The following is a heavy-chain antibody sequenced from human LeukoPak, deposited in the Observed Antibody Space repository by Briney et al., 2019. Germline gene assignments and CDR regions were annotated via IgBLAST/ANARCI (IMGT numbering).Heavy chain of an antibody. V-gene: IGHV4-39*01. CDR1: GGSISSRSYY. Sequence: SETLSLTCTVSGGSISSRSYYWGWIRQPPGKGLEWIGHIYYSGSTYYDPSLKSRVTISVATSKNQFSLKLSSVTATDTAVYYCASYQVGATSGFDYWGQGTLVTVSS. D-gene: IGHD1-26*01. J-gene: IGHJ4*02. CDR3: ASYQVGATSGFDY. CDR2: IYYSGST.